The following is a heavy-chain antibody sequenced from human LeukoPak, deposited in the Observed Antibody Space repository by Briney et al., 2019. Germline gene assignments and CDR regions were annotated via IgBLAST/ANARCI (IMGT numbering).Heavy chain of an antibody. CDR2: IYYSGST. V-gene: IGHV4-39*01. J-gene: IGHJ6*03. CDR3: ARLDYYYYYMDV. CDR1: GGSISSSSYY. Sequence: SETLSLTCTVSGGSISSSSYYWGWIRQPPGKGLEWIGSIYYSGSTYYNPSLKSRVTISVDTSKDQFSLKLSSVTAADTAVYYCARLDYYYYYMDVWGKGTTVTVSS.